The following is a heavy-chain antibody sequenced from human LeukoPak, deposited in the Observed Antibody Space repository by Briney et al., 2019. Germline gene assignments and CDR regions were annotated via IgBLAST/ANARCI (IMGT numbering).Heavy chain of an antibody. CDR2: IYTSGST. CDR3: ARDSRGYSYGHGGYYYYYYMDV. V-gene: IGHV4-4*07. Sequence: PSETLSLTCTVSGGSISSYYWSWIRQPAGKGLEWIGRIYTSGSTNYNPSLKSRVTMSVDTSKNQFSLKLSSVTAADTAVYYCARDSRGYSYGHGGYYYYYYMDVWGKGTTVTVSS. J-gene: IGHJ6*03. CDR1: GGSISSYY. D-gene: IGHD5-18*01.